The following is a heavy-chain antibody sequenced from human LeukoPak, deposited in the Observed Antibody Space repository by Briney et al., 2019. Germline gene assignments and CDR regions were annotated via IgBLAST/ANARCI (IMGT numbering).Heavy chain of an antibody. Sequence: SETLSLTCTVSGGSISSGDYYWSWLRQPPGKGLEWIGYMYYSGSTYYNPSLKSRATISVDTSKNQFSLKLSSVTAADTAVYYCARPYYYDSRIDPWGQGTLVTVSS. V-gene: IGHV4-30-4*01. CDR3: ARPYYYDSRIDP. J-gene: IGHJ5*02. CDR2: MYYSGST. D-gene: IGHD3-22*01. CDR1: GGSISSGDYY.